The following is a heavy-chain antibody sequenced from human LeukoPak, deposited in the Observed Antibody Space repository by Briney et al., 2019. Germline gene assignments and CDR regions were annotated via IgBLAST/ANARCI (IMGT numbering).Heavy chain of an antibody. CDR2: TAADGITT. J-gene: IGHJ3*02. D-gene: IGHD3-3*01. Sequence: GGSLRLSCAASGFIFSNYWMHWVRQAPGTGLVWVSRTAADGITTDYADSVKGRFTVSRDNADNTLYLYMNSLSAEDTAVYYCARVGVSWGGFDIWGRGTVVTVSS. V-gene: IGHV3-74*01. CDR3: ARVGVSWGGFDI. CDR1: GFIFSNYW.